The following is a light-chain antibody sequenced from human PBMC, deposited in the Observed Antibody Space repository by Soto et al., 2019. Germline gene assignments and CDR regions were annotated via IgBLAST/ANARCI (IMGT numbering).Light chain of an antibody. V-gene: IGLV2-23*02. CDR1: SSDFGTFDL. CDR2: EVD. J-gene: IGLJ2*01. CDR3: CSYAGTSVLL. Sequence: QSVLTQPASVSGSPGQSVTISCTGTSSDFGTFDLVSWYQQHADKQPKLLIFEVDKRPSGISYRFSGSKSDNTASLTISGLQPEDEASYYCCSYAGTSVLLFGGGTKVTVL.